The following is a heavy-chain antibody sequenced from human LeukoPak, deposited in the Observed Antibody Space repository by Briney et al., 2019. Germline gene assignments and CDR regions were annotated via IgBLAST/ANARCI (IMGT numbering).Heavy chain of an antibody. J-gene: IGHJ4*02. CDR3: AKDPETYSSGWYVGY. D-gene: IGHD6-19*01. V-gene: IGHV3-23*01. CDR1: GFTFSSYA. CDR2: ISGSGGST. Sequence: GGSQRLSCAASGFTFSSYAMSWVRQAPGKGLEWVSAISGSGGSTYYADSVKGRFTISRDNSKNTLYLQMNSLRAEDTAVYYCAKDPETYSSGWYVGYWGQGTLVTVSS.